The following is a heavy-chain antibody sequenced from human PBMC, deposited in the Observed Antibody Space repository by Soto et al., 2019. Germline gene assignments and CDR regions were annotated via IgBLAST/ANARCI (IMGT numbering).Heavy chain of an antibody. CDR3: SKGGRQWLVTSDFNY. J-gene: IGHJ4*02. CDR2: VSHDGRNT. CDR1: GFTFSDYA. Sequence: VQLVESGGGVVQPGRSLRLSCAASGFTFSDYAMHWVRQAPGKGLEWVAVVSHDGRNTHYADSVKGRFTISRDSSKNTVSPEMASLRAEDTGVLYRSKGGRQWLVTSDFNYWGQGALVTVSS. D-gene: IGHD6-19*01. V-gene: IGHV3-30*03.